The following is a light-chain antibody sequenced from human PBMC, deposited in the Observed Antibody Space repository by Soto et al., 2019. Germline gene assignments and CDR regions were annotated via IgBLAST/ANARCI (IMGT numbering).Light chain of an antibody. CDR1: QRVTSDN. CDR2: GAT. V-gene: IGKV3-20*01. Sequence: EIVLTQSPGTLSLSPGERVTLSCRASQRVTSDNLAWYQQKPGQAPRLLIFGATHRATGIPDRFTGSGSGTDFTLTINRLEPEDFAVYSCQRYGSTPLTFGQGTKVEIK. J-gene: IGKJ1*01. CDR3: QRYGSTPLT.